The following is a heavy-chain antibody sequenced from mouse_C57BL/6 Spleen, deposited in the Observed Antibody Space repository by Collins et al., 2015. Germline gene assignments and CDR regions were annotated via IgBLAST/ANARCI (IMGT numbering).Heavy chain of an antibody. CDR3: SRGDSPRGFFDY. J-gene: IGHJ2*01. CDR2: IDPSDSDA. V-gene: IGHV1-52*01. CDR1: GYTFTNYW. Sequence: QVQLQQPGAELARPGSSVKLSCKASGYTFTNYWLHWVKQRPIQGLEWIGYIDPSDSDAHYNQKFKDKATLTVDKSSSTAYMQLSSLTSEDSAVYYCSRGDSPRGFFDYWGQGTTLTVSS. D-gene: IGHD3-1*01.